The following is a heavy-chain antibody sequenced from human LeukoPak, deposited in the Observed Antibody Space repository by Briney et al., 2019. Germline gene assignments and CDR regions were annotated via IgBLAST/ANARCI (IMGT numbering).Heavy chain of an antibody. V-gene: IGHV4-39*07. J-gene: IGHJ5*02. Sequence: PSETLSLTCTVSGGSISSSSYYWGWIRQPPGKGLEWIGSIYYSGSTYYNPSLKSRVTISVDTSKNQFSLKLSSVTAADTAVYYCARDPGGRIGFDPWGQGTLVTVSS. CDR3: ARDPGGRIGFDP. D-gene: IGHD1-26*01. CDR1: GGSISSSSYY. CDR2: IYYSGST.